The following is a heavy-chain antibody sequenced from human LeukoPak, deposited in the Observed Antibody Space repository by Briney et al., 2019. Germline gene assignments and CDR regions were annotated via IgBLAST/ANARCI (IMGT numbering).Heavy chain of an antibody. Sequence: ASVKVSCKASGYTFTSYDINWVRQATGQGLEWMGWMNPNSGNTGYAQKFQGRVTITRNTSISTAYMELSSLRAEDTALYYCAKGPSGIAVAGSPKCFQHWGQGTLVTVSS. CDR1: GYTFTSYD. CDR3: AKGPSGIAVAGSPKCFQH. V-gene: IGHV1-8*03. CDR2: MNPNSGNT. D-gene: IGHD6-19*01. J-gene: IGHJ1*01.